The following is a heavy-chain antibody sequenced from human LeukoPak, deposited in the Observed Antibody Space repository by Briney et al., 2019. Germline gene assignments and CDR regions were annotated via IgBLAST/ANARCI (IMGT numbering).Heavy chain of an antibody. Sequence: PGGSLRLSCAASGFTFSSYSMNRVRQAPGKGLEWVSSISSSSSYIYYADSVKGRFTISRDNAKNSLYLQMNSLRAGDTAVYYCARDRITDTAMVKFDYWGQGTLVTVSS. J-gene: IGHJ4*02. CDR3: ARDRITDTAMVKFDY. CDR2: ISSSSSYI. V-gene: IGHV3-21*01. D-gene: IGHD5-18*01. CDR1: GFTFSSYS.